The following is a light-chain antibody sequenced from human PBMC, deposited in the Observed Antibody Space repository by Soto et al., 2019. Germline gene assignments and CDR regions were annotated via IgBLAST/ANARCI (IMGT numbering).Light chain of an antibody. CDR2: DAS. Sequence: DIQMTQSPSSLSASVGDRVTITCQASQDISNYLNWYQQKPGKAPKLLIYDASNLETGVPSRFSGSGSGTDFTFTISSLQPEDIATYYCQQYDNLPLTFGGGTNVDI. V-gene: IGKV1-33*01. J-gene: IGKJ4*01. CDR1: QDISNY. CDR3: QQYDNLPLT.